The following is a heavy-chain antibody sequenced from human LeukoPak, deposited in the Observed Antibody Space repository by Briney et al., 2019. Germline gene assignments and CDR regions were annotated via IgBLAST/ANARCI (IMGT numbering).Heavy chain of an antibody. CDR2: ISNDGSNK. J-gene: IGHJ3*02. V-gene: IGHV3-30*04. CDR3: ARPALEWLLYDAFHI. Sequence: PGGSLRLSCAASGFTFSRYAIHWVRQAPGKGLEWVAVISNDGSNKYFADSVRGRFTISRDNSKNTLFLQMNSLRAEDTAVYYCARPALEWLLYDAFHIWGQGTMVTVSS. CDR1: GFTFSRYA. D-gene: IGHD3-3*01.